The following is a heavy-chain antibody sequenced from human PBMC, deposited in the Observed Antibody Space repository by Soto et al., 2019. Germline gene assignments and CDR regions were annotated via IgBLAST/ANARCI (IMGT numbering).Heavy chain of an antibody. CDR3: ARRITMVRGPYYYYGLDV. Sequence: XVSLQISCAASGFTFSSHAMNWVRQAPGKGLEWVSFISSTSSTKNYADSVKGRFTISRDNAKNSLYLQMSSLRDEDTAVYYCARRITMVRGPYYYYGLDVWGQGTTVTVSS. CDR2: ISSTSSTK. D-gene: IGHD3-10*01. J-gene: IGHJ6*02. V-gene: IGHV3-48*02. CDR1: GFTFSSHA.